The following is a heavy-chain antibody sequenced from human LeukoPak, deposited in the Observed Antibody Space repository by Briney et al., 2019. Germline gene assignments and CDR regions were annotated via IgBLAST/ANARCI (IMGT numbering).Heavy chain of an antibody. CDR2: INTNTGNP. D-gene: IGHD3-22*01. J-gene: IGHJ3*02. Sequence: ASVKVSCKASGYTFTSYAMNWVRQAPGQGLEWMGWINTNTGNPTYAQGFTGRFVFSLDTSVSTAYLQISSLKAEDTAVYYCARDRRWSHYDSSANGAFDIWGQGTMVTVSS. CDR3: ARDRRWSHYDSSANGAFDI. CDR1: GYTFTSYA. V-gene: IGHV7-4-1*02.